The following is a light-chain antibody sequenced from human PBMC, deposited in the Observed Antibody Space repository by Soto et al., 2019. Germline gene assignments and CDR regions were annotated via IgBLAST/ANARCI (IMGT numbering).Light chain of an antibody. J-gene: IGLJ1*01. CDR1: SSNIGSNT. CDR3: AAWDDSLNGPYV. V-gene: IGLV1-44*01. CDR2: SNN. Sequence: QSVLTQPPSASGTPGQRVTISCSGSSSNIGSNTVNWYQQLPGTAPKLLIYSNNQWPSGVPDRFSGSKSGTSASLAISGLQSEDEADYYCAAWDDSLNGPYVFGTGTKV.